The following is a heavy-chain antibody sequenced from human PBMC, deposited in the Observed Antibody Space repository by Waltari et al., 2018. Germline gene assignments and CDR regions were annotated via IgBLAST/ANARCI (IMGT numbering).Heavy chain of an antibody. J-gene: IGHJ4*02. V-gene: IGHV1-3*03. D-gene: IGHD4-17*01. CDR2: INTGNGNT. CDR1: GDNFINYA. Sequence: QVQLEQSGAEVKKPGASLKVSCNTSGDNFINYAFHWVRQAPGQGLGWMGWINTGNGNTRYSAEFQCRLTITIDTPENTAYMGLGRLTSADMGVYYCARGVNPDYGDPPYYDYWGQGTKITVSS. CDR3: ARGVNPDYGDPPYYDY.